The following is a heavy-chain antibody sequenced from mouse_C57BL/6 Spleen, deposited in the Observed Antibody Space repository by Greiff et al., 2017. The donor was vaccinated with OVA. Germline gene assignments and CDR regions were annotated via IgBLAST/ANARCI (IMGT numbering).Heavy chain of an antibody. CDR2: IHPNSGST. V-gene: IGHV1-64*01. Sequence: QVQLQQPGAELVKPGASVKLSCKASGYTFTSYWMHWVKQRPGQGLEWIGMIHPNSGSTNYNEKFKSKATLTVDKSSSTAYMQLSSLTSEDSAVYYCARYGYYGSSYDWYFDVWGTGTTVTVSS. D-gene: IGHD1-1*01. J-gene: IGHJ1*03. CDR3: ARYGYYGSSYDWYFDV. CDR1: GYTFTSYW.